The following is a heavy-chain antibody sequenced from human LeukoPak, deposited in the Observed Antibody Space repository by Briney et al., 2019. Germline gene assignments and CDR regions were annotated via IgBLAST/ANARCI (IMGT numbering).Heavy chain of an antibody. D-gene: IGHD3-22*01. CDR3: AKDRSYYDSSGYLDY. V-gene: IGHV3-9*01. Sequence: GWSLRLSCAASGFTFDDYAMHWVRQAPGKGLEGVSGISWNSGSIGYADSVKGRFTISRDNAKNSLYLQMNSLRAEDTALYYCAKDRSYYDSSGYLDYWGQGTLVTVSS. CDR2: ISWNSGSI. CDR1: GFTFDDYA. J-gene: IGHJ4*02.